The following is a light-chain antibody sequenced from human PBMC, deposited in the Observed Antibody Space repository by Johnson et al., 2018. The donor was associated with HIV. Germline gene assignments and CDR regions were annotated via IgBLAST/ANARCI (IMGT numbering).Light chain of an antibody. V-gene: IGLV1-51*01. CDR1: SSNIGNNY. CDR3: GTWDSSLSGV. CDR2: DNN. J-gene: IGLJ1*01. Sequence: QSVLTQPPSVSAAPGQKVSISCSGSSSNIGNNYVSWYQQLPGTAPKLLIYDNNKRPSGIPDRSSGSKSGTSATLAITGSQTGDEADYYCGTWDSSLSGVFGTGTKVTVL.